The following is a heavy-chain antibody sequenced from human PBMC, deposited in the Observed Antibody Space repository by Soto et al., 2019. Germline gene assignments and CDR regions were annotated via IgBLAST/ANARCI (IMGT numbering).Heavy chain of an antibody. D-gene: IGHD6-13*01. CDR3: ARDHSSSWYYFDY. CDR1: GYTFTSYV. Sequence: ASVKVSCKASGYTFTSYVMHWLRQAPGKRLAWMGRINEGNGNTKYLQKFQGRVTITRDTYASTANMELSSLRAEDTAVYYCARDHSSSWYYFDYWGQGTLVTVSS. CDR2: INEGNGNT. V-gene: IGHV1-3*01. J-gene: IGHJ4*02.